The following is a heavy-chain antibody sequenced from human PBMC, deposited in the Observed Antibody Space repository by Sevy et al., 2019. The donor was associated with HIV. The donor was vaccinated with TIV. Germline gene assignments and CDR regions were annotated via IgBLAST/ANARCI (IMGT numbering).Heavy chain of an antibody. Sequence: SETLSLTCTVSGFSISSDYYWGWIRQPPGKGLEWIGSIYDGGSTYYNPSLKSRVTISIDTSKNQFSLKLSSVTAADTAVYYCARDYCGSGTYYEFVYWGQGTLVTVS. J-gene: IGHJ4*02. CDR2: IYDGGST. CDR3: ARDYCGSGTYYEFVY. D-gene: IGHD3-10*01. V-gene: IGHV4-38-2*02. CDR1: GFSISSDYY.